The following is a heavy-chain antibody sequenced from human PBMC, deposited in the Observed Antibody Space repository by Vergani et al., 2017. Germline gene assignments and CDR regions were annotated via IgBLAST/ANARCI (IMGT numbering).Heavy chain of an antibody. CDR2: VSPGTKSQ. D-gene: IGHD2-2*01. V-gene: IGHV3-48*01. CDR1: GFDFSSYI. Sequence: PGGSLRLSCVVSGFDFSSYIMNWVRQAPGKGLEWVSFVSPGTKSQSYAESVKGLFTISRDSAKNSLYLQMDSLRAEDTAVYYGAREYSSTSGSAFDFWGQGTKVTVSS. J-gene: IGHJ3*01. CDR3: AREYSSTSGSAFDF.